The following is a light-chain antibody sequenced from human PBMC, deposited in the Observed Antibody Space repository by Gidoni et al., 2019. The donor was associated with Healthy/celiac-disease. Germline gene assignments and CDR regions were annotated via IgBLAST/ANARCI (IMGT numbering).Light chain of an antibody. CDR1: QIVSSY. CDR3: QQRSNWPLT. Sequence: EIVLTQSPATLSLSPGERATLSCTASQIVSSYLAWYQQKPGQAPRLLIYDASNRATGIPARFSGSGSGTDFTLTISSLEPEDVAVYYCQQRSNWPLTFGGGTKVEIK. J-gene: IGKJ4*01. V-gene: IGKV3-11*01. CDR2: DAS.